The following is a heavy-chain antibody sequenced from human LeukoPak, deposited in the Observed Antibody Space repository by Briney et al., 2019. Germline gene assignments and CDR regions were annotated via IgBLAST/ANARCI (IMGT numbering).Heavy chain of an antibody. CDR1: GSTFSSYA. V-gene: IGHV3-23*01. D-gene: IGHD3-22*01. Sequence: GGSLRLSCAASGSTFSSYAMSRVRQAPGKGLEWVSAISGSGGSTYYADSVKGRFTISRDNSKNTLYLQMNSLRAEDTAVYYCARDSDYDSSGLPDYWGQGTLVTVSS. CDR3: ARDSDYDSSGLPDY. J-gene: IGHJ4*02. CDR2: ISGSGGST.